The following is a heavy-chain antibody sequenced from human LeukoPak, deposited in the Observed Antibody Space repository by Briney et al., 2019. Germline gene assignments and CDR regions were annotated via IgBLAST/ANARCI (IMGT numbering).Heavy chain of an antibody. V-gene: IGHV3-21*01. CDR3: AREGEAAAGDLDY. D-gene: IGHD6-13*01. Sequence: PGGSLRLSCAASGFTFSSYSMNWVRQAPGKGLEWVSSISSSSSCIYYADSVKGRFTISRDNAKNSLYLQMNSLRAEDTVVYYCAREGEAAAGDLDYWGQGTLVTVSS. CDR2: ISSSSSCI. J-gene: IGHJ4*02. CDR1: GFTFSSYS.